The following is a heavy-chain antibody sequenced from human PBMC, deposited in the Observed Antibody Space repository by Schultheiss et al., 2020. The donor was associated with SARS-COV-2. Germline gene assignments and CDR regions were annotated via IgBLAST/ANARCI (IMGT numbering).Heavy chain of an antibody. J-gene: IGHJ5*02. CDR3: ARQYVATTASDH. D-gene: IGHD1-1*01. CDR2: VYPGDSDT. Sequence: GESLKISCEASGYTFTNYWVGWVRQMPGKGLEWMGIVYPGDSDTRYSPSFQGQVTISADKSISTAYLQWSSLKASDTAIYYCARQYVATTASDHWGQGTLVTVSS. CDR1: GYTFTNYW. V-gene: IGHV5-51*01.